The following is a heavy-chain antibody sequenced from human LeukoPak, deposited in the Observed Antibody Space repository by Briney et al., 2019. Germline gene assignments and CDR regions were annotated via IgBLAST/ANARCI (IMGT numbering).Heavy chain of an antibody. D-gene: IGHD3-22*01. CDR3: AKRNSMIVVDLTIDY. J-gene: IGHJ4*02. CDR2: ISYDGSNK. Sequence: GGSLRLPCAASGFTFSSYGMHWVRQAPGKGLEWVAVISYDGSNKYYADSVKGRFTISRDNSKNTLYLQMNSLRAEDTAVYYCAKRNSMIVVDLTIDYWGQGTLVTVSS. CDR1: GFTFSSYG. V-gene: IGHV3-30*18.